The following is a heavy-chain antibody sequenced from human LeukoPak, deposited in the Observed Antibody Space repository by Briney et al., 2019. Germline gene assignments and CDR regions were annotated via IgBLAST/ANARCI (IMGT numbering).Heavy chain of an antibody. D-gene: IGHD1-1*01. CDR1: GGSISSSSYS. CDR3: ARVDLWRTRDV. Sequence: SETLSLTCTVSGGSISSSSYSWGWIRQPAGKGLEWIGRIYTSGSTNYNPSLKSRVTMSVDTSKNQFSLKLSSVTAADTAVYYCARVDLWRTRDVWGQGTTVTVSS. J-gene: IGHJ6*02. CDR2: IYTSGST. V-gene: IGHV4-61*02.